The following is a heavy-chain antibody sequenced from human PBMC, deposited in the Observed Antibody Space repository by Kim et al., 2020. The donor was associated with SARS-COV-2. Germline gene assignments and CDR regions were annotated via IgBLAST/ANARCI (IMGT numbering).Heavy chain of an antibody. CDR3: AREAGSYDYYYYYGMDV. V-gene: IGHV3-11*06. J-gene: IGHJ6*02. Sequence: KGRFTISRDNAKKSLYLQRNSLRAEDTAVYYCAREAGSYDYYYYYGMDVWGQGTTVTVSS. D-gene: IGHD1-26*01.